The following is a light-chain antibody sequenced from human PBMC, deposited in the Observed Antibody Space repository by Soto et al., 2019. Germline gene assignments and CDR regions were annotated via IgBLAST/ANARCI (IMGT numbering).Light chain of an antibody. J-gene: IGKJ1*01. Sequence: DIQMTQSPSTLSASAGDRVTITCRASQSINTRLAWYQQKPGKATRLLIYDASGLESGVPSRFSGSGSGTEFTLIISSLQSDDFATSSCQEYSSYWTFGQGTKVEIK. CDR2: DAS. CDR3: QEYSSYWT. V-gene: IGKV1-5*01. CDR1: QSINTR.